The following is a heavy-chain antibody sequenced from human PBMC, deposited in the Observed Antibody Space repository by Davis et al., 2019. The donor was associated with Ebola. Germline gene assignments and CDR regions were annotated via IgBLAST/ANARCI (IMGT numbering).Heavy chain of an antibody. J-gene: IGHJ5*02. V-gene: IGHV3-23*01. D-gene: IGHD3-3*01. CDR3: AKSGGFDFWSGYYNWFDP. CDR1: GFIFNSYW. Sequence: PGGSLRLSCAASGFIFNSYWMSWVRQAPGKGLEWVSGISGSGGSTYYADSVKGRFTISRDNSKNTLYLQMNSLRAEDTAVYYCAKSGGFDFWSGYYNWFDPWGQGTLVTVSS. CDR2: ISGSGGST.